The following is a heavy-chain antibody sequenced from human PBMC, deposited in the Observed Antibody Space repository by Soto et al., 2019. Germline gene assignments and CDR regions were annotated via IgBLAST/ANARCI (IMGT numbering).Heavy chain of an antibody. Sequence: PGGSLRLSCAGSGFTFSSYSMNWVRQAPGKGLEWVSYISSSSSTIYYADSVKGRFTISRDNAKNSLYLQMNSLRAEDTAVYYCAREYCSSTSCLNWFDPWGQGT. V-gene: IGHV3-48*01. D-gene: IGHD2-2*01. CDR1: GFTFSSYS. J-gene: IGHJ5*02. CDR2: ISSSSSTI. CDR3: AREYCSSTSCLNWFDP.